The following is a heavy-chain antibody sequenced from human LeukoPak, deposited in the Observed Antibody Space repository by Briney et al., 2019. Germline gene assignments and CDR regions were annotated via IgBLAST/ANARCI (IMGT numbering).Heavy chain of an antibody. Sequence: GASVKVSCKASGYTFTGYYMHWVQQAPGQGLEWMGWINPNSGGTNYAQKFQDRVTMTRDTSISTAYMELSRLRSDDTAVYYCARDQNYYDSSGYYGIDCWGQGTLVTVSS. J-gene: IGHJ4*02. CDR3: ARDQNYYDSSGYYGIDC. D-gene: IGHD3-22*01. V-gene: IGHV1-2*02. CDR2: INPNSGGT. CDR1: GYTFTGYY.